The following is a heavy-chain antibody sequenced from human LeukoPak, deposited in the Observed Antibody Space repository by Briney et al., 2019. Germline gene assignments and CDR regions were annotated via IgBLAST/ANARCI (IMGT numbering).Heavy chain of an antibody. CDR2: IYSGGRT. D-gene: IGHD1-26*01. J-gene: IGHJ4*02. CDR1: GFTVSNNY. CDR3: AREGATTAFDY. Sequence: GGSLRLSCAASGFTVSNNYMNWVRQAPGKGLEWVSIIYSGGRTYYADFAKGRFTISRDIFKNTVYLQMNSLRAEDTAVYYCAREGATTAFDYWGQGTLVTVSS. V-gene: IGHV3-53*01.